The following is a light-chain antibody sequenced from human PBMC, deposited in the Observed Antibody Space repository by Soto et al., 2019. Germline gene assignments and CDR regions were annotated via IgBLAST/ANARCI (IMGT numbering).Light chain of an antibody. CDR1: QSVNTKY. Sequence: EIVLTQSPGTLSLSPGERATLSCRASQSVNTKYLAWYQQKPGQAPRLLTYGVSSRATGIPDRFSGSGSGTDFILTISRVEPEDFAVQYCQRFGTAPLVTFGPGTKVDIK. CDR2: GVS. CDR3: QRFGTAPLVT. V-gene: IGKV3-20*01. J-gene: IGKJ3*01.